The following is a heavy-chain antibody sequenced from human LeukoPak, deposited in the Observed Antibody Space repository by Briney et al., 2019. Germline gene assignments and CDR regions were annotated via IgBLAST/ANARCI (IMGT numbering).Heavy chain of an antibody. V-gene: IGHV4-39*07. Sequence: PSETLSLTCTVSGGSISSSSYYWGWIRQPPGKGLEWIGSIYYSGSTYYNPSLKSRVTISVDTSKNQFSLKLSSVTAADTAVYYCARWEYQLLASFDYWGQGTLVAVSS. J-gene: IGHJ4*02. D-gene: IGHD2-2*01. CDR1: GGSISSSSYY. CDR3: ARWEYQLLASFDY. CDR2: IYYSGST.